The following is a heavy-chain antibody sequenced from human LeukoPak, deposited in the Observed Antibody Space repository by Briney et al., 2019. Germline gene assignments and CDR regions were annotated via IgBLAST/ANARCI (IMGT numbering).Heavy chain of an antibody. V-gene: IGHV3-13*01. CDR3: ARGLPRYYSFYHMDV. CDR2: IGTDGDT. J-gene: IGHJ6*03. Sequence: GGSLRLSCEGSGFLFSSYDMHWVRQATGKGLEWVSVIGTDGDTSYPDSVKGRFTISRENAKSSLYLQMNSLRAGDTAVYYCARGLPRYYSFYHMDVWGKGATVTVSS. CDR1: GFLFSSYD.